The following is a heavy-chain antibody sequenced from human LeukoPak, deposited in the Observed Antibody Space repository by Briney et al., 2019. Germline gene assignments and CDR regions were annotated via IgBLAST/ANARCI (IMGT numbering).Heavy chain of an antibody. D-gene: IGHD3-22*01. V-gene: IGHV3-23*01. Sequence: GGSLRLSCAVSRFAFSNYGMSWVRQAPGKGLEWVSAISGSGGSTYYADSVKGRFTISRNNSKNTLYLQMNSLRAEDTALYYCAKSSYYDTSGSYREYYFDYWGQEALVTVSS. CDR2: ISGSGGST. J-gene: IGHJ4*02. CDR3: AKSSYYDTSGSYREYYFDY. CDR1: RFAFSNYG.